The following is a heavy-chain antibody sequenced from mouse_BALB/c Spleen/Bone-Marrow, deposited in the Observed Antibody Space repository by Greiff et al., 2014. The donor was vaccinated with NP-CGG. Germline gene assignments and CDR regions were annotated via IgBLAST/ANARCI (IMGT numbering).Heavy chain of an antibody. V-gene: IGHV2-9*02. CDR2: IWAGGST. J-gene: IGHJ2*01. CDR3: ARYYYGFLDY. D-gene: IGHD1-2*01. CDR1: GFSLTSYG. Sequence: VNLVESGPGLVAPSQSLSITCTVSGFSLTSYGVHWIRQPPGKGLEWLGVIWAGGSTNYNSALMSRLSISKDNSKSQVFLKMNSLQTDGTAMYYCARYYYGFLDYWGQDTTLTVSS.